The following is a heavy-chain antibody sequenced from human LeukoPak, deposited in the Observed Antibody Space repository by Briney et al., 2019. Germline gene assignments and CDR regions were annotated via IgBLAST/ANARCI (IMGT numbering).Heavy chain of an antibody. CDR3: AGDKASLVVYYDSGVFLGY. J-gene: IGHJ4*02. V-gene: IGHV1-18*01. CDR2: ISAYNGNT. Sequence: GASVKVSCKASGYTFTSYGISWVRQAPGQGLEWMGWISAYNGNTNYAQKLQGRVTMTTDTSTSTAYMELRSLRSDDTAVYYCAGDKASLVVYYDSGVFLGYWGRGPLVTVSS. CDR1: GYTFTSYG. D-gene: IGHD3-22*01.